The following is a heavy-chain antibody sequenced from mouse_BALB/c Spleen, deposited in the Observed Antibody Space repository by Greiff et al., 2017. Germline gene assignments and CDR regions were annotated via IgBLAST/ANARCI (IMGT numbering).Heavy chain of an antibody. CDR2: ISSGGGST. CDR1: GFAFSSYD. V-gene: IGHV5-12-1*01. Sequence: EVHLVESGGGLVKPGGSLKLSCAASGFAFSSYDMSWVRQTPEKRLEWVAYISSGGGSTYYPDTVKGRFTISRDNAKNTLYLQMSSLKSEDTAMYYCARQRDGYYLDYWGQGTTLTVSS. CDR3: ARQRDGYYLDY. D-gene: IGHD1-1*01. J-gene: IGHJ2*01.